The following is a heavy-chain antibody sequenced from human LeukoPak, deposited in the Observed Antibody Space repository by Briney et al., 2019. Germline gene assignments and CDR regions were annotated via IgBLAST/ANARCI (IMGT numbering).Heavy chain of an antibody. CDR3: AREARGSNGYYYNF. J-gene: IGHJ4*02. Sequence: PSETLSLTCTVSGGSISSYYWSWIRQFPGKGLEWIGDISYSGSTKYNPTLKSRATISAGTSKNQFSLKLTSVTAADTAVYYCAREARGSNGYYYNFWGQGTLVTVSS. D-gene: IGHD3-22*01. V-gene: IGHV4-59*01. CDR2: ISYSGST. CDR1: GGSISSYY.